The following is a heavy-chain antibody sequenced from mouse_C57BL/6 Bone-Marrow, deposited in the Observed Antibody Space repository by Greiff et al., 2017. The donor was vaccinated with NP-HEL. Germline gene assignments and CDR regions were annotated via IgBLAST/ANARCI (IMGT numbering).Heavy chain of an antibody. CDR1: GYTFTTYP. V-gene: IGHV1-47*01. CDR2: FHPYNDDT. Sequence: QVQLQQSGAELVKPGASVKMSCKASGYTFTTYPIEWVKQNHGQSLEWIGNFHPYNDDTEYNEKFKNKATLTVEKSSSTVYLELSRLTSDDSAVYYCASGGNYWYYFDYWGQGTTLTGSS. J-gene: IGHJ2*01. D-gene: IGHD2-1*01. CDR3: ASGGNYWYYFDY.